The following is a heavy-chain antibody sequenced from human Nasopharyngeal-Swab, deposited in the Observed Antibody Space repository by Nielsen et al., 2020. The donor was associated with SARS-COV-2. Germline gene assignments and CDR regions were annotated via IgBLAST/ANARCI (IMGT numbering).Heavy chain of an antibody. J-gene: IGHJ4*02. CDR3: AKLYSSGWYRDY. Sequence: GGSLRLSCAASGFTFDDYAMHWVRQAPGKGLEWVSGISWNSGSIGYADSVKGRFTISRDNAKNSLYLQMNSLRAEDTALYYCAKLYSSGWYRDYWGQGTLVTVSS. D-gene: IGHD6-19*01. CDR2: ISWNSGSI. V-gene: IGHV3-9*01. CDR1: GFTFDDYA.